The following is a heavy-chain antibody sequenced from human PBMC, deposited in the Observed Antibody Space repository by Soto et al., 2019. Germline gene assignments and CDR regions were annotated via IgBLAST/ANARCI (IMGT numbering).Heavy chain of an antibody. V-gene: IGHV3-23*01. CDR3: AKVMRNRAPIVVVVAAIGH. CDR1: GFTFSSYA. Sequence: PGGSLRLSCAASGFTFSSYAMSWVRQAPGKGLEWVSAISGSGGSTNYADSVKGRFTISRDNSKNTLYLQMNSLRAEDTAVYYCAKVMRNRAPIVVVVAAIGHWGQGTLVTVSS. D-gene: IGHD2-15*01. J-gene: IGHJ5*02. CDR2: ISGSGGST.